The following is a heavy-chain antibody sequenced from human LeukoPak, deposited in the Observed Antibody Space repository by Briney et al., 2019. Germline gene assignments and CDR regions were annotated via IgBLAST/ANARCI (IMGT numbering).Heavy chain of an antibody. CDR2: ISYDGSNK. Sequence: PGGSLRLSSAPSGFTFSSYAMHWVRQAPGKGLEWVAVISYDGSNKYYADSVKGRFTISRDNSKNTLYLQMNSLRAEDTAVYYCARDLELYSSGWYGFDYWGQGTLVTVSS. J-gene: IGHJ4*02. CDR1: GFTFSSYA. V-gene: IGHV3-30-3*01. D-gene: IGHD6-19*01. CDR3: ARDLELYSSGWYGFDY.